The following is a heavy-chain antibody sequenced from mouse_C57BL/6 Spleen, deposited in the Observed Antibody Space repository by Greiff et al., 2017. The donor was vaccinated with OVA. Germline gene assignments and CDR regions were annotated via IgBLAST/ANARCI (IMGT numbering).Heavy chain of an antibody. J-gene: IGHJ1*03. CDR3: ARRDYDWYFDV. CDR1: GYAFSSYW. D-gene: IGHD2-4*01. Sequence: VQLQQSGPELVKPGASVKISCKASGYAFSSYWMNWVKQRPGKGLEWIGRIYPGDGDTNYNGKFKGKATLTADKSSSTAYMQLSSLTSEDSAVYYCARRDYDWYFDVWGTGTTVTVSS. CDR2: IYPGDGDT. V-gene: IGHV1-82*01.